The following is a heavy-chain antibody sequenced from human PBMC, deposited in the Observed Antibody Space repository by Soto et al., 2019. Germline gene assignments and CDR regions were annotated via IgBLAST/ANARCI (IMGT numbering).Heavy chain of an antibody. CDR3: ARLGYCSGGSCYVDAFDI. CDR1: GGSISSYY. CDR2: IYSSGST. J-gene: IGHJ3*02. V-gene: IGHV4-59*08. Sequence: QVQLQESGPGLVKPSETLSLTCTVSGGSISSYYWSWIRQPPGKGLEWIGYIYSSGSTNYNPSLKSRVTISVNTSKNQSSLKLSSVTDADTAVYYCARLGYCSGGSCYVDAFDIWGQGTMVTVSS. D-gene: IGHD2-15*01.